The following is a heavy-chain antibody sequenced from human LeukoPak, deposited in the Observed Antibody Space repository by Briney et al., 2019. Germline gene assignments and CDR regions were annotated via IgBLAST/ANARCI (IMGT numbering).Heavy chain of an antibody. CDR1: GLSVADYG. D-gene: IGHD2-2*01. Sequence: GGSLRLSCAASGLSVADYGMSRVRQAPGKGLEWVSGIDWSGESTGYADSVKGRFTISRDNVENALYLQMNSLRAEDTGLYFCTRDLSASWYSLAYWGRGTLVTVSS. V-gene: IGHV3-20*04. J-gene: IGHJ4*02. CDR3: TRDLSASWYSLAY. CDR2: IDWSGEST.